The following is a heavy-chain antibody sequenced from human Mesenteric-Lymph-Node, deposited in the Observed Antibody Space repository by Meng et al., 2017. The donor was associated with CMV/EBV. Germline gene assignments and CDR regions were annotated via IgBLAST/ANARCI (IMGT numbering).Heavy chain of an antibody. D-gene: IGHD6-19*01. CDR1: GDSVTSAFAY. CDR2: IYRNGRT. V-gene: IGHV4-61*01. J-gene: IGHJ4*02. Sequence: SETLSLTCTVSGDSVTSAFAYWSWIRQTPEKGLEFIAYIYRNGRTTYNPSLESRVTMSLDTSRNQFSLKLTSVTAADTAVYFCTRYSRGWYFDSWGQGSLVTVSS. CDR3: TRYSRGWYFDS.